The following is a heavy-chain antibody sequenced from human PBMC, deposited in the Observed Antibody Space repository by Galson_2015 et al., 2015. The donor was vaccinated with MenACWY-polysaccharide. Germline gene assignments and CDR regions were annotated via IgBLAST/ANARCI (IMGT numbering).Heavy chain of an antibody. CDR2: ISGSGGST. CDR3: AQQGYSYGLFYFDY. CDR1: GFTFSNYA. V-gene: IGHV3-23*01. Sequence: SLRLSCAASGFTFSNYAMSWVRQAPGKGLEWVSDISGSGGSTSYADSVKGRFTISRDNSKNTLYLQMNSLRAEDTAVYYCAQQGYSYGLFYFDYWGQGTLVTVSS. J-gene: IGHJ4*02. D-gene: IGHD5-18*01.